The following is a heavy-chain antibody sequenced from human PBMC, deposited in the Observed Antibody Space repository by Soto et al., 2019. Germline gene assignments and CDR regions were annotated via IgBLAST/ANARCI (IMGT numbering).Heavy chain of an antibody. Sequence: GESLKISCKASGYSFTTYWIGWVRQMPGKGLEWMGSIYPGDSDTKYSPSLQGQVGISADTSISTAYVQWTSLKASDTAMYYCARSLVVVAASGMDVWGQGTTITVSS. V-gene: IGHV5-51*01. CDR2: IYPGDSDT. CDR3: ARSLVVVAASGMDV. J-gene: IGHJ6*02. CDR1: GYSFTTYW. D-gene: IGHD2-15*01.